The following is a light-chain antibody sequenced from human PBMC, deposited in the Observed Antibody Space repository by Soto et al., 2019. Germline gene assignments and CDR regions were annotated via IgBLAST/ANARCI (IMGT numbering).Light chain of an antibody. J-gene: IGKJ4*01. V-gene: IGKV1-12*01. CDR2: DAS. CDR1: QYVSSW. CDR3: QQANSFPLT. Sequence: DIQMTQSPSSVSASVGDRVTITCRASQYVSSWLAWYQQKPGKAPKRLIFDASNLDSGVPSRFSGSGSGTDFTLTISSLQPEDVATYYCQQANSFPLTFGGGTKVEIK.